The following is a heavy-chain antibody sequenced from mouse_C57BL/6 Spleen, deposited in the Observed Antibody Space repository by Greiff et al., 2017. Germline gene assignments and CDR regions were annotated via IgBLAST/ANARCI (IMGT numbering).Heavy chain of an antibody. CDR1: GYTFTSYG. CDR2: IYPRSGNT. D-gene: IGHD2-4*01. CDR3: ARQGYYYYLYAMDY. Sequence: QVQLQQSGAELARPGASVKLSCKASGYTFTSYGISWVKQRTGQGLEWIGEIYPRSGNTYYNEKFKGKATLTADKSSSTAYMELRSLTSEDSAVYFCARQGYYYYLYAMDYWGQGTSVTVSS. J-gene: IGHJ4*01. V-gene: IGHV1-81*01.